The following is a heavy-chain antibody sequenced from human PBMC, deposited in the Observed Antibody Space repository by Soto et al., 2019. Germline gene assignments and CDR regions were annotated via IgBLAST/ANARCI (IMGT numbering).Heavy chain of an antibody. CDR3: AKDAATDHDYALGGWFDP. Sequence: PGGSLRLSCAASGFTFISYWMQWVRQAPWKGLVWVSWINSDGSSTSYADSVKGRFTISRDNAKNTLYLQMNSLRAEDTAVYYCAKDAATDHDYALGGWFDPWGQGTLVTVSS. CDR1: GFTFISYW. D-gene: IGHD4-17*01. CDR2: INSDGSST. V-gene: IGHV3-74*01. J-gene: IGHJ5*02.